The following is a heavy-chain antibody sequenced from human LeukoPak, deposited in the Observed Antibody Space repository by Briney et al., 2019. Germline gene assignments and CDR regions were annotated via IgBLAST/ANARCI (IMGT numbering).Heavy chain of an antibody. J-gene: IGHJ4*02. Sequence: GASVKVSCKASGYSFTDYFMHWVRQAPGQGLEWMGWINPNSGGTNYAQRFQGRVTMTRDTSISTVYMELSRLTSDDTAVYYRARGYGSGRYCIEYWGPGTLVAVAS. CDR3: ARGYGSGRYCIEY. D-gene: IGHD3-10*01. CDR1: GYSFTDYF. CDR2: INPNSGGT. V-gene: IGHV1-2*02.